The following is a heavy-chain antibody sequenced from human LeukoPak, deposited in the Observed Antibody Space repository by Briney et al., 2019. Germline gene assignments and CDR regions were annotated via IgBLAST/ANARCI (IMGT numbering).Heavy chain of an antibody. D-gene: IGHD2-2*01. J-gene: IGHJ5*02. CDR2: IYYSGST. V-gene: IGHV4-61*05. Sequence: SETLSLTCTVSGGSISSSSYYWGWIRQPPGKGLEWIGYIYYSGSTNYNPSLKSRVTISVDTSKNQFSLKLSSVTAADTAVYYCARGVVVPAAIGFDPWGQGTLVTVSS. CDR1: GGSISSSSYY. CDR3: ARGVVVPAAIGFDP.